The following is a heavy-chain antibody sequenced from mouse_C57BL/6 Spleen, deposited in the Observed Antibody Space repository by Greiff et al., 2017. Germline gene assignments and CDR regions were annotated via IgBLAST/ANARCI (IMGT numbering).Heavy chain of an antibody. CDR1: GYSITSDY. CDR2: ISHSGST. J-gene: IGHJ2*01. V-gene: IGHV3-8*01. Sequence: EVKLMESGPGLAKPSQTLSLSCSVTGYSITSDYWNWIRKFPGHKLEYMGYISHSGSTSYNPSLKSRISITRDTSKTQYYLQLNSGTTEDTATYYCARLRYAGILYYVDYWGQGTTLTVSS. D-gene: IGHD1-1*02. CDR3: ARLRYAGILYYVDY.